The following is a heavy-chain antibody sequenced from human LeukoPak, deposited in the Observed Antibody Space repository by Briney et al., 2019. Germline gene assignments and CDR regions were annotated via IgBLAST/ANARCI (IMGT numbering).Heavy chain of an antibody. V-gene: IGHV1-2*02. CDR1: GYTFTYYY. CDR2: INPNSGGT. CDR3: ARDGACSSASCQNFDY. D-gene: IGHD2-2*01. Sequence: ASVKVSCKASGYTFTYYYMHWVRQAPGHGLEWMGWINPNSGGTIYAQKFQGRVTMTRDTSISTAYLELSRLTSDDTAVYYCARDGACSSASCQNFDYWGQGTLVAVSS. J-gene: IGHJ4*02.